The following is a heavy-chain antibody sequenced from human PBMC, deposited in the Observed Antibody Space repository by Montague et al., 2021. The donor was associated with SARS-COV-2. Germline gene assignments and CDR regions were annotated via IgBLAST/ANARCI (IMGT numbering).Heavy chain of an antibody. CDR1: GGSFSNKY. CDR3: ARGLMSGSYYLGLDY. V-gene: IGHV4-34*01. Sequence: SKTLSLTCAVYGGSFSNKYWTWIRQPPGKGLEWIGEINHTGSTNYKPSLKRRVTISVDTSKNQFSLKVSSVTAADTAVYYCARGLMSGSYYLGLDYWGQGTLVTLSS. D-gene: IGHD1-26*01. J-gene: IGHJ4*02. CDR2: INHTGST.